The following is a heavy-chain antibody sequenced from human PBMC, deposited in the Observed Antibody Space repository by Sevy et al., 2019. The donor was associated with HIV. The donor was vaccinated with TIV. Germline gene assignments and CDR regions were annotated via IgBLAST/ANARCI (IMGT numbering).Heavy chain of an antibody. CDR1: RFTFKTYW. J-gene: IGHJ4*02. Sequence: GGSLRLSCAASRFTFKTYWMSWVRQAPGKGLEWVGNIKEDGSAKYYADPVRGRFTISRDNAKNSLYLQMSSLRVEDTAVYYCGRDSPGYVGYSYWGQGTLVTVSS. CDR2: IKEDGSAK. D-gene: IGHD5-18*01. V-gene: IGHV3-7*01. CDR3: GRDSPGYVGYSY.